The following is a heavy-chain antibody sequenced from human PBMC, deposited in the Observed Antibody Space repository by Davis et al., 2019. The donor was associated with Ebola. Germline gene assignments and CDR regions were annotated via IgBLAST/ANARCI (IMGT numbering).Heavy chain of an antibody. J-gene: IGHJ4*02. V-gene: IGHV3-30*18. Sequence: PGGSLRLSCAASGFTFSSYGMHWVRQAPGKGLEWVAVISYDGSNKYYADSVKGRFTISRDNSKNTLYLQMNSLRAEDTAVYYCAKVEAVAGTGWWGQGALVTVSS. D-gene: IGHD6-19*01. CDR1: GFTFSSYG. CDR2: ISYDGSNK. CDR3: AKVEAVAGTGW.